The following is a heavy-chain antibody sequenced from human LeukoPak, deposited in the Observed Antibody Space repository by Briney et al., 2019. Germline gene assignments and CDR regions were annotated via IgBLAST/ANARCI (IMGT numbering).Heavy chain of an antibody. V-gene: IGHV3-7*02. CDR2: IREDGSEK. D-gene: IGHD2-8*01. Sequence: GGSLRLSCAVSGFTASGFTFSRNSMSWVRQAPGKGLDWVASIREDGSEKYYVDSVKGRFTISRDNAKNSLYLQMNSLRAEDTAVYYCAGRGCTDGVCHFDYWGQGTLVTVSS. J-gene: IGHJ4*02. CDR1: GFTFSRNS. CDR3: AGRGCTDGVCHFDY.